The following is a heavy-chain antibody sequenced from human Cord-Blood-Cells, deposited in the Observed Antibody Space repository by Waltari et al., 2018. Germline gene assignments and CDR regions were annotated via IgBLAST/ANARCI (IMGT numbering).Heavy chain of an antibody. CDR1: GGSIRSSNW. V-gene: IGHV4-4*02. CDR3: ASGSGSGSYYNPDAFDI. D-gene: IGHD3-10*01. Sequence: QVQLQESGPGLVKPSGTLSLTCAVSGGSIRSSNWWSWVRQPPGKGLEWIGEIYHSGSTNYNPSLKSRVTISVDKSKNQFSLKLSSVTAADTAVYYCASGSGSGSYYNPDAFDIWGQGTMVTVSS. J-gene: IGHJ3*02. CDR2: IYHSGST.